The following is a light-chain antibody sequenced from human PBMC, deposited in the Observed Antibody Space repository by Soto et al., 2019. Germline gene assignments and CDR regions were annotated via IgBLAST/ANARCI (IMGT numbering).Light chain of an antibody. CDR2: DVS. V-gene: IGLV2-14*03. CDR1: SSDVGGYNY. J-gene: IGLJ1*01. CDR3: YSYTSSNTYV. Sequence: SVLTQPASVSGSPGQSITISCTGTSSDVGGYNYVSWYQHHPGKAPQLMIYDVSNRPSGVSNRFSGSKSGNTASLTISGLQAEDEADYYCYSYTSSNTYVFGTGTKVTVL.